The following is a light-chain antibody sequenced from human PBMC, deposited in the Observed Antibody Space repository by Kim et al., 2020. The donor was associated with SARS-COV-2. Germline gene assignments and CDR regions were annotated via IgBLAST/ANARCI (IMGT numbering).Light chain of an antibody. Sequence: QSALTQPASVSGSPGQSITISCTGTSSDVGGYNYVSWYQQHPGKAPKLMIYDVSKRPSGVSNRFYGSKSGNTASLTISGLQAEDEADYYCSSYTSSSTDVFGTGTKVTVL. CDR2: DVS. J-gene: IGLJ1*01. CDR3: SSYTSSSTDV. CDR1: SSDVGGYNY. V-gene: IGLV2-14*01.